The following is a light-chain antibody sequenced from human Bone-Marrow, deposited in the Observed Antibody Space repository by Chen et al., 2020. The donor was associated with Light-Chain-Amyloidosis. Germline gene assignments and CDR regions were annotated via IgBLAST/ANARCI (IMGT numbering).Light chain of an antibody. Sequence: HTVVTQEPSFSVSPGGTVTLTCGLSSGSVSTNYYPAWYQQTPGQAPRTLIYSTNTRSSGVPDRFSGSILGNKAALTITGAQADDESDYYCVLYVGSGIWVFGGGTKLTVL. CDR3: VLYVGSGIWV. J-gene: IGLJ3*02. CDR1: SGSVSTNYY. CDR2: STN. V-gene: IGLV8-61*01.